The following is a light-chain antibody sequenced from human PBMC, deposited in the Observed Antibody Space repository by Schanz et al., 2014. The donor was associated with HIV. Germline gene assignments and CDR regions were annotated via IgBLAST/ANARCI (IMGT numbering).Light chain of an antibody. CDR1: QSISSDY. CDR3: QHYVKSPQT. Sequence: PGERATLSCRTTQSISSDYLAWYQQRPGQPPRLLIYGASSRATGIPDRFSGSGSGTDFTLTISGLEPEDFAVYYCQHYVKSPQTFGQGTKVEIK. J-gene: IGKJ1*01. V-gene: IGKV3-20*01. CDR2: GAS.